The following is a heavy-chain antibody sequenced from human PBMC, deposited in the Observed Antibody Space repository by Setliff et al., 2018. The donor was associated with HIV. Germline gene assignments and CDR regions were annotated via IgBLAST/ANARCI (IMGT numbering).Heavy chain of an antibody. Sequence: SETLSLTCTVSGGSITGHYWSWIRQPPGKGPEWIGYISYSGISNYNPSLKSRVTISLDTSKNHLSLQLRSVTAADTAVYYCARSTAEIAVAGIWGQGTMVTVSS. D-gene: IGHD6-19*01. V-gene: IGHV4-59*11. CDR1: GGSITGHY. J-gene: IGHJ3*02. CDR3: ARSTAEIAVAGI. CDR2: ISYSGIS.